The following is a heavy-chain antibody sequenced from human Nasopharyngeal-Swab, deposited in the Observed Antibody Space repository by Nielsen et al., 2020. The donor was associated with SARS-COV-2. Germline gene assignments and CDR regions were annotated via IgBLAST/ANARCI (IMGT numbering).Heavy chain of an antibody. CDR3: TQDVLLWFGELYGGNWFDP. CDR1: GGSISNSSYY. D-gene: IGHD3-10*01. J-gene: IGHJ5*02. CDR2: IYYSGST. Sequence: SKTLSLTCTVSGGSISNSSYYWGWIRQPPGKGLEWIGSIYYSGSTYYNPSLKSRVTISVDTSKNQFSLKLSSVTAADTAVYYCTQDVLLWFGELYGGNWFDPWGQGTLVTVSS. V-gene: IGHV4-39*01.